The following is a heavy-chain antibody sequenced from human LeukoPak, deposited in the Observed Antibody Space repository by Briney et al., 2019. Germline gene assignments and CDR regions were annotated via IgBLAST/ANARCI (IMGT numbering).Heavy chain of an antibody. CDR1: GYSFTTYW. J-gene: IGHJ4*02. Sequence: GESLKISCKGSGYSFTTYWIAWVRQMPGKGLEWMGFIYPSDFDTRYSPSFQGQVTISADKSISTAYLQWSSLKASDTAMYFCARSPQVGTTDYWGQGTLVTVSS. CDR3: ARSPQVGTTDY. V-gene: IGHV5-51*01. D-gene: IGHD1-26*01. CDR2: IYPSDFDT.